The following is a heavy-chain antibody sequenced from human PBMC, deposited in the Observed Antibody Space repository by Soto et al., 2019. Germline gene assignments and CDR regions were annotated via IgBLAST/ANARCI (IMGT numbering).Heavy chain of an antibody. CDR1: GGSLSGYY. D-gene: IGHD3-3*01. V-gene: IGHV4-34*01. Sequence: SETLSLTCAVYGGSLSGYYWSWIRQPPGKGLEWIGEINHSGSTNYNPSLKSRVTISVDTSKNQFSLKLSSVTAADTAVYYCARTDYDFWSGYYNYNYWGQGTLVTVSS. CDR3: ARTDYDFWSGYYNYNY. CDR2: INHSGST. J-gene: IGHJ4*02.